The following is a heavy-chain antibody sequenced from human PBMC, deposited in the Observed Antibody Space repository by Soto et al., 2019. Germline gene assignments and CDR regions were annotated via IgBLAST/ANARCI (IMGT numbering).Heavy chain of an antibody. CDR1: GGSISSSSYY. J-gene: IGHJ4*02. CDR3: ARHTPAISISDL. CDR2: IYYSGST. Sequence: SETLCLTCTVSGGSISSSSYYWGWIRQPPGKGLEWIGSIYYSGSTYYNPSLKSRDTISVDTSKNQFSLKLSSVTAADTAVYYCARHTPAISISDLWGQGTLVTVSS. D-gene: IGHD2-15*01. V-gene: IGHV4-39*01.